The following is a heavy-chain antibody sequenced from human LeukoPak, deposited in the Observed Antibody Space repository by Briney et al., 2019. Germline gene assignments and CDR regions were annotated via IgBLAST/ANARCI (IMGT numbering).Heavy chain of an antibody. V-gene: IGHV4-59*01. CDR1: DGSITNYD. J-gene: IGHJ4*02. CDR2: VHYSGTT. Sequence: PSETLSLTCTVSDGSITNYDWSWVRQPPGKGLEFIGHVHYSGTTNYNPSLRSRVTISIDTSKKHFFLKLKSVTAADTAVYYCATGYGDFRVEGRYFYSWGQGTLVTVSS. CDR3: ATGYGDFRVEGRYFYS. D-gene: IGHD4-17*01.